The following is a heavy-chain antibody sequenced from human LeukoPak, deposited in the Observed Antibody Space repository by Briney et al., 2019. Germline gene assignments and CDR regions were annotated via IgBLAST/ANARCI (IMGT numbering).Heavy chain of an antibody. Sequence: SETLSLTCTVSGGSISSSSYYWGWIRQPPGKGLEWIGSIYYSGSTYYNPSLKSRVTISVDTSKNQFSLKLSSVTAADTAVYYCANLKEYYYDSSGYHNWFDSWGQGTLVTVSS. V-gene: IGHV4-39*01. J-gene: IGHJ5*01. CDR3: ANLKEYYYDSSGYHNWFDS. CDR1: GGSISSSSYY. D-gene: IGHD3-22*01. CDR2: IYYSGST.